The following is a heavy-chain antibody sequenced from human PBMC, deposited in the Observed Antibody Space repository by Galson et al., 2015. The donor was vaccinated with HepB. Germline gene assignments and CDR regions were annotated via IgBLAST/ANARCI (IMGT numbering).Heavy chain of an antibody. V-gene: IGHV3-30-3*01. CDR2: ISYDGSNK. CDR1: GFTFSSYA. J-gene: IGHJ4*02. Sequence: SLRLSCAASGFTFSSYAMHWVRQAPGKGLEWVAVISYDGSNKYYADSVKGRFTISRDNSKNTLYLQMNSLRAEDTAVYYCASSPSPLYYDSGGLDDYWGQGTLVTVSS. D-gene: IGHD3-22*01. CDR3: ASSPSPLYYDSGGLDDY.